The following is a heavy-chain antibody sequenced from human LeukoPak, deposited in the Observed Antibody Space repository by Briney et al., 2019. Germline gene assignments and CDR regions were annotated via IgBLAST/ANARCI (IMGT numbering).Heavy chain of an antibody. J-gene: IGHJ4*02. D-gene: IGHD6-19*01. Sequence: PSETLSLTCAVYGGSFSGYYWSWIRQPPGNGLECIGEINHSGSTNYNPSLKSRVTISVDTSKNQFSLKLSSVTAEDTAVYYCAGMPGIAVAGIDYWGQGTLVTVSS. V-gene: IGHV4-34*01. CDR1: GGSFSGYY. CDR2: INHSGST. CDR3: AGMPGIAVAGIDY.